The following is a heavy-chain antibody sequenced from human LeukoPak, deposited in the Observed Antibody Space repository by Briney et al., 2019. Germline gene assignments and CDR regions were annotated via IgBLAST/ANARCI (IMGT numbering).Heavy chain of an antibody. V-gene: IGHV1-69*02. CDR2: IIPILGIA. CDR1: GGTFSSYT. Sequence: SVKVSCKASGGTFSSYTISWVRQAPGQGLEWMGRIIPILGIANYAQKFQGRVTITADKSTSTAYIELSSLRSEDTAVYYCARCTNGVCAPSYWGQGTLVTVSS. D-gene: IGHD2-8*01. J-gene: IGHJ4*02. CDR3: ARCTNGVCAPSY.